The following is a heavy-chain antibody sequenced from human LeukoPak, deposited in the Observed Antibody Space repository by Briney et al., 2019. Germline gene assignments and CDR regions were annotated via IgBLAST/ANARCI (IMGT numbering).Heavy chain of an antibody. CDR1: GYTFSNYY. CDR3: ARTPPESYRFDY. Sequence: ASVKVSCKTSGYTFSNYYLHWVRQAPGQGPEWMGIIKPSDGSTQYPQKFQGRVTMTRDMSASTVYMELSSLTSEDTAMYYCARTPPESYRFDYWGQGAPVTVSS. V-gene: IGHV1-46*01. D-gene: IGHD2-2*01. J-gene: IGHJ4*02. CDR2: IKPSDGST.